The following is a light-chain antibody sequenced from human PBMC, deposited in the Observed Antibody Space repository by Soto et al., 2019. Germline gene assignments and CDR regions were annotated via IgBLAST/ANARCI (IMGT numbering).Light chain of an antibody. J-gene: IGLJ2*01. Sequence: QSVLTQPASVSGSPGQSITFSCTGTSSDVGAFSYVSWYQQRPGTAPKLMIYEVSNRPSGISDRFSGSKSGNTASLTISGLQAEDEADYYCSSYTTVSTVVFGGGTKLTVL. V-gene: IGLV2-14*01. CDR3: SSYTTVSTVV. CDR2: EVS. CDR1: SSDVGAFSY.